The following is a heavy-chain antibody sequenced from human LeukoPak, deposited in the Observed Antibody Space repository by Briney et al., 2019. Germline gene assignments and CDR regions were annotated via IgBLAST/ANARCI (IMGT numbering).Heavy chain of an antibody. D-gene: IGHD5-12*01. V-gene: IGHV1-18*04. Sequence: ASVKVSCKASGYTFTGYYMHWVRQAPGQGLEWMGWISAYNGNTNYAQKLQGRVTMTTDTSTSTAYMELRSLRSDDTAVYYCARNGAGSGYDRGAFDIWGQGTMVTVSS. CDR3: ARNGAGSGYDRGAFDI. CDR2: ISAYNGNT. J-gene: IGHJ3*02. CDR1: GYTFTGYY.